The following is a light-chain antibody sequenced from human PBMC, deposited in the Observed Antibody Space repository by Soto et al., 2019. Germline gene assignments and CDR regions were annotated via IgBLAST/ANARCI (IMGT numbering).Light chain of an antibody. CDR2: GAS. CDR3: QQLNSYPIT. J-gene: IGKJ5*01. Sequence: DIQLTQSPSFLSASVGDRVTITCRASQDISSFLAWYQQKPGKAPNLLIYGASTLQSGVPSRFSGSGSGTEFTLTISSLQPEDFATYYCQQLNSYPITFGQGTRLEIK. V-gene: IGKV1-9*01. CDR1: QDISSF.